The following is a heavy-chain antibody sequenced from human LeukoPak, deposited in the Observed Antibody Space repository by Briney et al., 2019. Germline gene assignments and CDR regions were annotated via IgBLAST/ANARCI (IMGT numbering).Heavy chain of an antibody. D-gene: IGHD6-13*01. J-gene: IGHJ4*02. CDR1: GFTFSSYA. CDR3: AKGPKQLLVGSRGYYFDS. CDR2: ISGSGDRR. Sequence: PGGSLRLSCAASGFTFSSYAMNWVRQAPGKGLEWVSAISGSGDRRNYADSVKGRFTIPRDISKNTLYLQMNSLRAEDTAVYYCAKGPKQLLVGSRGYYFDSWGQGTLVTVSS. V-gene: IGHV3-23*01.